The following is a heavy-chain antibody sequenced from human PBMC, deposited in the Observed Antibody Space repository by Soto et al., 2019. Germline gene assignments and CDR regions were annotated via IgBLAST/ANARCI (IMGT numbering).Heavy chain of an antibody. J-gene: IGHJ4*02. D-gene: IGHD1-20*01. CDR3: AREQYDWKL. CDR2: VYHTGNT. V-gene: IGHV4-59*01. CDR1: GVSITPYY. Sequence: SETLSLTCTVSGVSITPYYWTWIRHPPGKGLEWIGYVYHTGNTYYNPSLKSRVTISLDTSKNQVSLRLKSVTAADTAVYYCAREQYDWKLWGQGTLVTVS.